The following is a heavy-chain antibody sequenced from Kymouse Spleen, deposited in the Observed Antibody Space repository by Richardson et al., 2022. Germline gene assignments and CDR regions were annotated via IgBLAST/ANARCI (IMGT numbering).Heavy chain of an antibody. CDR2: INHSGST. CDR3: ARLVRGVIDYYYYGMDV. CDR1: GGSFSGYY. V-gene: IGHV4-34*01. J-gene: IGHJ6*02. Sequence: QVQLQQWGAGLLKPSETLSLTCAVYGGSFSGYYWSWIRQPPGKGLEWIGEINHSGSTNYNPSLKSRVTISVDTSKNQFSLKLSSVTAADTAVYYCARLVRGVIDYYYYGMDVWGQGTTVTVSS. D-gene: IGHD3-10*01.